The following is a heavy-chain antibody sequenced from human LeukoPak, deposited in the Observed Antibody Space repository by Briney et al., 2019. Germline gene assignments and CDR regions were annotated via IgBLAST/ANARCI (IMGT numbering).Heavy chain of an antibody. Sequence: GGSLRLSCAASVFTFSRYAMNWVRQAPGKGLEWVSAISGSGGSTYYADSVKGRFTLSRDNSKNTLYLQMNSLRAEDTAIYYCAKKSGDRVATKRKHFDYWGQGTLITVSS. D-gene: IGHD5-12*01. J-gene: IGHJ4*02. V-gene: IGHV3-23*01. CDR3: AKKSGDRVATKRKHFDY. CDR2: ISGSGGST. CDR1: VFTFSRYA.